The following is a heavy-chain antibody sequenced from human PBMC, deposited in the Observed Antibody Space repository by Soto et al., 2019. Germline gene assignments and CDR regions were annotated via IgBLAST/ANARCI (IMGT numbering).Heavy chain of an antibody. CDR1: GFSIISGYY. CDR3: AREKVGTTFFDN. CDR2: IYRSGNS. V-gene: IGHV4-38-2*02. D-gene: IGHD1-1*01. Sequence: SETLSLTCDVSGFSIISGYYWSWVRQAPGKGLEWIGSIYRSGNSYHNPSLETRLILSVDTSKNQFSLKLASVTAADTAIYYCAREKVGTTFFDNWGQGTQVTVSS. J-gene: IGHJ4*02.